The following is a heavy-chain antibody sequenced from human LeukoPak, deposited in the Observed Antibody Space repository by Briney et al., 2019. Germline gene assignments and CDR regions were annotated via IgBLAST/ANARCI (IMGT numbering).Heavy chain of an antibody. V-gene: IGHV1-69*04. CDR2: IIPILGIA. D-gene: IGHD6-13*01. CDR3: ARDSSSWVFDY. J-gene: IGHJ4*02. Sequence: ASVKVSCKASGGTFSSYAISWVRQAPGQGLGWMGRIIPILGIANYAQKFQGRVTITADKSTSTAYMELSSLRSEDTAVYYCARDSSSWVFDYWGQGTLVTVSS. CDR1: GGTFSSYA.